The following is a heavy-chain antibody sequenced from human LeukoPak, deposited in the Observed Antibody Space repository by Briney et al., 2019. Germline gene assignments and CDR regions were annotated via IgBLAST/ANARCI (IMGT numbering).Heavy chain of an antibody. Sequence: PSETLSLTCTVSGGSVSSGSYYWSWIRQPAGKGLEWIGRIYPSGSTIYPSGTTHYNPSLKSRVTISVDTSKNQFSLKVDSVTAADAPVYFCARGTGTTNFDYWGQGTLVTVSS. CDR3: ARGTGTTNFDY. J-gene: IGHJ4*02. CDR2: IYPSGSTIYPSGTT. CDR1: GGSVSSGSYY. D-gene: IGHD1-1*01. V-gene: IGHV4-61*02.